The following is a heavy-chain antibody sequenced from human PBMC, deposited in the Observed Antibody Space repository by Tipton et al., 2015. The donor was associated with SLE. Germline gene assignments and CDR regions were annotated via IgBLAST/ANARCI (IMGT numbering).Heavy chain of an antibody. CDR2: IKQDGSEK. CDR3: AREGGPL. Sequence: SLRLSCEASGFTFSNSWMSWVRQAPGKGLEWVANIKQDGSEKYYVDSVKGRFTISRDNAKNSLYMQMNSLRAEDTAVYYCAREGGPLWGQGTMVTVSS. V-gene: IGHV3-7*01. J-gene: IGHJ3*01. D-gene: IGHD3-16*01. CDR1: GFTFSNSW.